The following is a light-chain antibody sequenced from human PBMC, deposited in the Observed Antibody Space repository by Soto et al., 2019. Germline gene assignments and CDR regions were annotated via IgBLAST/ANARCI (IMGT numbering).Light chain of an antibody. J-gene: IGKJ4*01. V-gene: IGKV3-15*01. CDR3: QQYNNWPPLN. Sequence: EIVMTQSPATLSLSPVERATLSCMASQSVSSDLAWYQQKPGQAPRLLIYGASTRATGIPARFSGSGSGTEFTLTISSLQSEDFAVYYCQQYNNWPPLNFGGGTKVDIK. CDR1: QSVSSD. CDR2: GAS.